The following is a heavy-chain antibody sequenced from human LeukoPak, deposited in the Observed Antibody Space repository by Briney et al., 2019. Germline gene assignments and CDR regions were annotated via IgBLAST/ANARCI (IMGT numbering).Heavy chain of an antibody. V-gene: IGHV4-34*01. Sequence: SETLSLTCAVYGGSFSGYYWSWIRQPPGKGLEWIGEINHSGSTNYNPSLKSRVTISVDTSKNQFSLKLSSVTAADTAVYYCASGEGNTFDYWGQGTLVTVSS. J-gene: IGHJ4*02. CDR2: INHSGST. CDR1: GGSFSGYY. D-gene: IGHD1-1*01. CDR3: ASGEGNTFDY.